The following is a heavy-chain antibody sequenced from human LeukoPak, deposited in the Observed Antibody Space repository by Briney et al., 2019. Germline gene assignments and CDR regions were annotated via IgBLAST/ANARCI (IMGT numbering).Heavy chain of an antibody. V-gene: IGHV4-39*01. CDR1: GASFSSSTYY. J-gene: IGHJ4*02. Sequence: SETLSLTCTVSGASFSSSTYYWGWLRQPPGKGLEGIGSIYYSGSTYYNPSLKSRVTMSVNTSKNQFSLKLSSVTAADTAVYYCARHAGGISATGTRPFDYWGQGTLVTVSS. CDR2: IYYSGST. D-gene: IGHD6-13*01. CDR3: ARHAGGISATGTRPFDY.